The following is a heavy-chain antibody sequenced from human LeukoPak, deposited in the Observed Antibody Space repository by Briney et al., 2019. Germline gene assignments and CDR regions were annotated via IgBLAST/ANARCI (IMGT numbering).Heavy chain of an antibody. CDR1: GFTFSTYA. CDR3: ARKIAVAGRGGWFDP. Sequence: PGGSPRLSCSASGFTFSTYAMHWVRQAPGKGLEYVSTISNNGGSTYYADSVKGRFTISRDNSNNTLYLQMSGLRAEDAAVYYCARKIAVAGRGGWFDPWGQGTLVTVSS. V-gene: IGHV3-64D*06. CDR2: ISNNGGST. J-gene: IGHJ5*02. D-gene: IGHD6-13*01.